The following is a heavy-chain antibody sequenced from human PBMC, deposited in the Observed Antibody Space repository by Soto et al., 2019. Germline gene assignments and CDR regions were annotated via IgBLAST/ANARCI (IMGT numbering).Heavy chain of an antibody. V-gene: IGHV3-15*07. CDR2: IKSKNDGGTT. Sequence: EVQLVESGGGLVKPGGSLRLSCAVSGFSFNDAWMNWVRQVPGKGPEWVGRIKSKNDGGTTDYAAPVKGRVIISRDDSQNTVYLQTNSLKTEDTAVYYCATSHVGSWYFDLWGRGTLVTVSS. CDR1: GFSFNDAW. D-gene: IGHD3-10*01. J-gene: IGHJ2*01. CDR3: ATSHVGSWYFDL.